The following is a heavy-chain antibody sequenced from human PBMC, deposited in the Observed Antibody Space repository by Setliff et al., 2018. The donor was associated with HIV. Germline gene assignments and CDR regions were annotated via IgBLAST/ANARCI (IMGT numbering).Heavy chain of an antibody. Sequence: SETLSLTCTVSGDGISSWQWSWIRQPPGKGLEWVGHIYSTGDTNYNPSLKSRVTLSADTSKNQLSLSLTSVTAADTAVYYCARVRLTMIMMVDYFDQWGQGTLVTVSS. CDR3: ARVRLTMIMMVDYFDQ. CDR2: IYSTGDT. J-gene: IGHJ4*02. CDR1: GDGISSWQ. V-gene: IGHV4-4*07. D-gene: IGHD3-22*01.